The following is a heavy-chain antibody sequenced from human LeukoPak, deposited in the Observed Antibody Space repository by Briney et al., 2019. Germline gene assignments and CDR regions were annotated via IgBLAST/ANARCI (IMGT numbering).Heavy chain of an antibody. V-gene: IGHV3-66*02. CDR1: GFTVSSNY. Sequence: GGSLRLSCAASGFTVSSNYMSWVRQAPGKGLEWVSVIYSGGSTYYAGSVKGRFTISRDNSKNTLYLQMNSLRAEDTAVYYCAREDHYYMDVWGKGTTVTVSS. J-gene: IGHJ6*03. CDR3: AREDHYYMDV. CDR2: IYSGGST.